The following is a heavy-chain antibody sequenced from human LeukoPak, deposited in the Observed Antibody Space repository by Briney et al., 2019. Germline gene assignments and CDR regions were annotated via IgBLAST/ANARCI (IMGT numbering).Heavy chain of an antibody. V-gene: IGHV4-39*07. Sequence: SETLSLTCTVSGGSISSSSYYWGWIRQPPGKGLEWIGSIYYSGSTYYNPPLKSRVTISVDTSKNQFSLKLSSVTAADTAVYYCARTYYYDSSGPVDYWGQGTLVTVSS. CDR2: IYYSGST. CDR3: ARTYYYDSSGPVDY. CDR1: GGSISSSSYY. D-gene: IGHD3-22*01. J-gene: IGHJ4*02.